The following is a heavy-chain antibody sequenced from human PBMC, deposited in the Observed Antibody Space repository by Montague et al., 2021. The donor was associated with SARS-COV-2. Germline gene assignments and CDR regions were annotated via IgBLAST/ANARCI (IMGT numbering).Heavy chain of an antibody. D-gene: IGHD3-10*01. CDR3: ARDNGPIWFGESSLDY. CDR2: ISYDGSNK. Sequence: SLRLPCAASGFTFSSYAMHWVRQAPGKGLEWVAVISYDGSNKYYADSVKGRFTISRDNSKNTLYLQMNSLRAEDTAVYYCARDNGPIWFGESSLDYWGQGTLVTVSS. J-gene: IGHJ4*02. V-gene: IGHV3-30*04. CDR1: GFTFSSYA.